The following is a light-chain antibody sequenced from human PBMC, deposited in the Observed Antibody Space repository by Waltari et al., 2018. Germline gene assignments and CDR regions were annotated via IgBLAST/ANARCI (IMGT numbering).Light chain of an antibody. CDR3: QQYYSTPYT. J-gene: IGKJ2*01. Sequence: RVCYSTNKKNYLAGYQQRPGQPPKLLIYWASTRESGVPDRFSGSGSGTDFTLTISSLQAEDVSVYYCQQYYSTPYTFGQGTKLEI. V-gene: IGKV4-1*01. CDR1: RVCYSTNKKNY. CDR2: WAS.